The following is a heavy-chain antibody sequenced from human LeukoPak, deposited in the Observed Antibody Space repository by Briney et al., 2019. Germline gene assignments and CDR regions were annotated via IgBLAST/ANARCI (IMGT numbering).Heavy chain of an antibody. J-gene: IGHJ4*02. V-gene: IGHV1-8*03. CDR3: ARQSGTYWGLDY. Sequence: ASVKVSCKASGYTFTSYDINWVRQATGQGLEWMGWMNPNSGNTGYAQKFQGRVTITRDTSIGTASMEFSSLTSDDTAVYYCARQSGTYWGLDYWGQGTLVTVSS. CDR2: MNPNSGNT. D-gene: IGHD1-26*01. CDR1: GYTFTSYD.